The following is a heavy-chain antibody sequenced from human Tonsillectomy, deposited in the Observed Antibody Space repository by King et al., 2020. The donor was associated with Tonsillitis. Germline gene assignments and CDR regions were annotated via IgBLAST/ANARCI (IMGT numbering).Heavy chain of an antibody. Sequence: QLVQSGAEVKKPGSSVKVSCKASGGTFSSYAISWVRQAPGQGLEWMGGISPIFGTANYAQKFQGRVTITADESTRTAYMELSSLRSEDTAVYYCARDREYYDILTGYYRPGGGHFDYWGQGTLVTVSS. V-gene: IGHV1-69*12. J-gene: IGHJ4*02. D-gene: IGHD3-9*01. CDR1: GGTFSSYA. CDR3: ARDREYYDILTGYYRPGGGHFDY. CDR2: ISPIFGTA.